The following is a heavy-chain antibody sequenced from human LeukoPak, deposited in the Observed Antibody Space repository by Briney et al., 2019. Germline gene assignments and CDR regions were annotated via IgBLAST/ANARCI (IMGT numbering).Heavy chain of an antibody. V-gene: IGHV4-39*01. D-gene: IGHD1-14*01. J-gene: IGHJ4*02. CDR3: ARQAGQFDY. CDR2: IYYSGST. CDR1: GGSISSSSHY. Sequence: SETLSLTCTVSGGSISSSSHYWGWIRQPPGKGLEWIGSIYYSGSTYYNPSLKSRVTISVDTSKNQFSLKLSSVTAADTAVYYCARQAGQFDYWGQGTLVTVSS.